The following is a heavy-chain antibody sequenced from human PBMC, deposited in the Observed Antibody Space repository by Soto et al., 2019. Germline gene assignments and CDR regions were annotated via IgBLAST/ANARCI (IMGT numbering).Heavy chain of an antibody. V-gene: IGHV4-59*01. Sequence: QVHLQESGPGLVKPSETLSLTCTVSGGSISSYYWNWVRQAPGKGLEWIGYIYSSGTTKYNPSLXXRXPISLDTSKNQFSLRLNSVTAADTALYYCARTHDHKSSTFDYWGQGTLVTVSS. CDR1: GGSISSYY. J-gene: IGHJ4*02. CDR3: ARTHDHKSSTFDY. CDR2: IYSSGTT.